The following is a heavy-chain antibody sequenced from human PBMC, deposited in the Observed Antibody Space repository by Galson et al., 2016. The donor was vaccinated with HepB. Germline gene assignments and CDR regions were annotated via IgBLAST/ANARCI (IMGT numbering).Heavy chain of an antibody. CDR2: ISGSGIDA. D-gene: IGHD5-24*01. CDR3: AFSRGGMAISYLNY. CDR1: GFSFHNYG. J-gene: IGHJ4*02. Sequence: SLRLSCAASGFSFHNYGMHWVRQAPGKGLEWVAGISGSGIDADYTDSVGGRFFISRDNSRTTLFLQMNSLTVEDTAVYYCAFSRGGMAISYLNYWGRGTLVTVST. V-gene: IGHV3-23*01.